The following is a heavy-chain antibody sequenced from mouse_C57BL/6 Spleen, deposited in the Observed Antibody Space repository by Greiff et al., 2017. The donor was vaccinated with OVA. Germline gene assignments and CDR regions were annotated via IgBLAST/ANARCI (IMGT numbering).Heavy chain of an antibody. D-gene: IGHD1-1*01. CDR2: IDPANGNT. V-gene: IGHV14-3*01. CDR3: ARNYGSSYVGDYAMDY. J-gene: IGHJ4*01. CDR1: GFNIKNTY. Sequence: EVQLQQSVAELVRPGASVKLSCTASGFNIKNTYMHWVKQRPEQGLEWIGRIDPANGNTKYAPKFQGKATITADTSSNTAYLKLSSLTSEDTAIYYCARNYGSSYVGDYAMDYWGQGTSVTVSS.